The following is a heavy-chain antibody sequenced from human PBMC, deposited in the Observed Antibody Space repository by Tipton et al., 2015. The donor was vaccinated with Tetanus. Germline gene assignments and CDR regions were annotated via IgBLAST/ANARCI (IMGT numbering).Heavy chain of an antibody. J-gene: IGHJ4*02. CDR3: ARDVYASWSGYYNL. Sequence: SLRLSCAASKFSFSRHSMNWVRQAPGKGLEWVATIKEDGSETYYVDSVKGRFTISRDNANNLVSLQLNSLRVEDSGVYFCARDVYASWSGYYNLWGQGTLVTVSS. CDR2: IKEDGSET. D-gene: IGHD3-3*01. CDR1: KFSFSRHS. V-gene: IGHV3-7*01.